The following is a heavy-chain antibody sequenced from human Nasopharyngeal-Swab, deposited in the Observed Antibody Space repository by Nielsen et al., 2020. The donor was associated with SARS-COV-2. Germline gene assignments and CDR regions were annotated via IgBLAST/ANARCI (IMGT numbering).Heavy chain of an antibody. CDR1: GFTFSSFS. Sequence: GGSLRLSCAASGFTFSSFSMSWVRQAPGKGLEWVANIKQDGSEKNYVDSVKGRFTITRDNAKNSLYLQMNSLRAEDTAVYYCAREDGTYVYVWGSYRYSPLYWYFALWGRGTLVTVSS. CDR3: AREDGTYVYVWGSYRYSPLYWYFAL. J-gene: IGHJ2*01. V-gene: IGHV3-7*03. CDR2: IKQDGSEK. D-gene: IGHD3-16*02.